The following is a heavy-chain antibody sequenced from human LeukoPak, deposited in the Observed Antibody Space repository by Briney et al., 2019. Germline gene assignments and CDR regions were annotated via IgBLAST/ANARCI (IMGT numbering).Heavy chain of an antibody. Sequence: PGGSLRLSCAASEFTFTTYSMAWVRQAPGKGLEWVSYISSSSSTIYYADSVKGRFTISRDNAKNSLYLQMNSLRAEDTAVYYCARSVSSSPRTFDYWGQGTLVTVSS. J-gene: IGHJ4*02. CDR3: ARSVSSSPRTFDY. D-gene: IGHD6-13*01. CDR1: EFTFTTYS. V-gene: IGHV3-48*01. CDR2: ISSSSSTI.